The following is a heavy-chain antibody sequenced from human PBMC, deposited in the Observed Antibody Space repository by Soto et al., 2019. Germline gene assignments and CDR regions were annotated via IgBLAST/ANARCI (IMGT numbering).Heavy chain of an antibody. D-gene: IGHD2-21*02. J-gene: IGHJ4*02. CDR3: AKERGYCGGDCYTQLTIDY. CDR2: ISGSGGST. CDR1: GFTFSSYA. V-gene: IGHV3-23*01. Sequence: PGGSLRLSCAASGFTFSSYAMSWVRQAPGKGLEWVSAISGSGGSTYYADSVKGRFTISRDNSKNTLYLQMSSLRAEDTAVYYCAKERGYCGGDCYTQLTIDYWGQGTLVTVSS.